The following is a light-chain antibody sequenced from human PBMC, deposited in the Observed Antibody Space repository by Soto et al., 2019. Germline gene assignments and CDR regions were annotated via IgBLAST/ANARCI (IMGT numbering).Light chain of an antibody. Sequence: QSALTQPASVSGSPGQSITISCTGTSRDVGGYNYVSWYQQHPGKAPKVMIYEVNNRPSGVSDRFSGSKSDNTASLTISGLQAEDEAVYFGSSYTGSSTLGEMFGGGTKLTVL. V-gene: IGLV2-14*01. CDR3: SSYTGSSTLGEM. CDR2: EVN. J-gene: IGLJ3*02. CDR1: SRDVGGYNY.